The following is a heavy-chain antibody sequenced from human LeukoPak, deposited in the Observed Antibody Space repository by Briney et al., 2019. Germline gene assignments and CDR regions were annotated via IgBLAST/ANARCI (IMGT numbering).Heavy chain of an antibody. D-gene: IGHD6-13*01. J-gene: IGHJ6*03. CDR2: TYYRSKWYN. CDR3: ARVGRSSSWSGYYYYMGV. CDR1: GDSVSSNSAA. Sequence: SQTLSLACAISGDSVSSNSAAWNWIRQSPSRGLEWLGRTYYRSKWYNDYAVSVKSRITINPDTSKNQFSLQLNSVTPEDTAVYYCARVGRSSSWSGYYYYMGVWGKGTTVTVSS. V-gene: IGHV6-1*01.